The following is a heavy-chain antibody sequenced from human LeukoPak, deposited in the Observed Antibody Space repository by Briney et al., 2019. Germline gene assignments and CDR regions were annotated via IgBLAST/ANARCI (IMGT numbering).Heavy chain of an antibody. D-gene: IGHD2-15*01. CDR1: GFTFSDFS. CDR3: ARCRGHSCCFDN. CDR2: ISPSGATI. Sequence: GGSLRLSCAGSGFTFSDFSMSWIRQARGKGLEWLSYISPSGATISYADSVKGRFTTSRDNAKSSLYLQMNSLRAEDTAVYYCARCRGHSCCFDNWGQGTQVTVSS. J-gene: IGHJ4*02. V-gene: IGHV3-11*01.